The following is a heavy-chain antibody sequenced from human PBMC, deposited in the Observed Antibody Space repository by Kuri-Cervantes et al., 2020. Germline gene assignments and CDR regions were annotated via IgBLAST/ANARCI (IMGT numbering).Heavy chain of an antibody. Sequence: ASVKVSCKASGYTFTDYYMHWVRQAPGQGLEWMGWINPNSGGTNYAQKFQGWVTMTRDTSISTAYMELSRLRSDDTAVYYCAREGVYCSSSSCYGDGYYYYYYMDVWGQGTTVTVSS. J-gene: IGHJ6*03. D-gene: IGHD2-2*01. V-gene: IGHV1-2*04. CDR2: INPNSGGT. CDR3: AREGVYCSSSSCYGDGYYYYYYMDV. CDR1: GYTFTDYY.